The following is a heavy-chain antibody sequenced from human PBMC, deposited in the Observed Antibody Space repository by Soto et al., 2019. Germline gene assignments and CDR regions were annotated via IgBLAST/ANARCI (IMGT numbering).Heavy chain of an antibody. CDR3: ARDGKIAAAGTHNWFDP. J-gene: IGHJ5*02. V-gene: IGHV1-69*08. D-gene: IGHD6-13*01. CDR2: IIPILGIA. Sequence: QVQLVQSGAEVKKPGSSVKVSCKASGGTFSSYTISWVRQAPGQGLEWMGRIIPILGIANYAQKFQGRVTITADKATSTAYMELSSLRSEDTAVYYCARDGKIAAAGTHNWFDPWGQGTLVTVSS. CDR1: GGTFSSYT.